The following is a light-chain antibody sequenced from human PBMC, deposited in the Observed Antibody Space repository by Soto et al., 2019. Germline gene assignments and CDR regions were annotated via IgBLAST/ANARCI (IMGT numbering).Light chain of an antibody. CDR3: AAWDDSLSGPL. CDR1: SSNIGTNY. V-gene: IGLV1-47*01. J-gene: IGLJ2*01. Sequence: QSVLTQSPSASGTPGQRVIISCSGTSSNIGTNYVYWYQQLPGTAPKVLIYSNDKRPSGVPNRFSGSKSGTSASLAIRGLRSEDEADYYCAAWDDSLSGPLFGGGTKLTVL. CDR2: SND.